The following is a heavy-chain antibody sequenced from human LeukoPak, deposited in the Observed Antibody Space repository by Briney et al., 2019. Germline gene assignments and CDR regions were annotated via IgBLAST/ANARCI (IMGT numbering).Heavy chain of an antibody. V-gene: IGHV3-21*01. D-gene: IGHD6-19*01. CDR3: ARDDPVAGPYYYYYYMDV. CDR1: GFTFSSYA. Sequence: PGGSLRLSCAASGFTFSSYAMSWVRQAPGKGLEWVSSISSSSRYIYYTDSVKGRFTISRDDAKNSLYLQMNSLRAEDTAVYYCARDDPVAGPYYYYYYMDVWGKGTTVTVSS. J-gene: IGHJ6*03. CDR2: ISSSSRYI.